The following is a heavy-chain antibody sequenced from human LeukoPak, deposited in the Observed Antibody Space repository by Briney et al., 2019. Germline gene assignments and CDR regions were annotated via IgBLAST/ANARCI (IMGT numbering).Heavy chain of an antibody. CDR3: ARVHDSSGYYPYYFDY. J-gene: IGHJ4*02. Sequence: ASVKVSCKASGGTFSSYAISWVRQAPGQGLEWMGGIIPIFGTANYAQKFQGRVTITTDESTCTAYMELSSLRSEDTAVYYCARVHDSSGYYPYYFDYWGQGTLVTVSS. CDR1: GGTFSSYA. CDR2: IIPIFGTA. D-gene: IGHD3-22*01. V-gene: IGHV1-69*05.